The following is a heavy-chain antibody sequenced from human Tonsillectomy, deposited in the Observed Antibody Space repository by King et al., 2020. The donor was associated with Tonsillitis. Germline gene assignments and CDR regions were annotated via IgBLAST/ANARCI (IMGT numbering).Heavy chain of an antibody. J-gene: IGHJ4*02. CDR3: ARGYGSGSLPEVLDY. D-gene: IGHD3-10*01. CDR1: GFTFSSYG. CDR2: ISYDGSNK. Sequence: VQLVGSGGGVVQPGRSLRLSCAASGFTFSSYGMHWVRQAPGKGLEWVAVISYDGSNKYYADSVKGRFTISRDNSKNTLYLQMNSLRAEDTAVYYCARGYGSGSLPEVLDYWGQGTLVTVSS. V-gene: IGHV3-33*05.